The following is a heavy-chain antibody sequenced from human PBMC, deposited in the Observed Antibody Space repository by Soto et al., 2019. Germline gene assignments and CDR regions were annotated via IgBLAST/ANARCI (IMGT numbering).Heavy chain of an antibody. CDR1: GFSLSTSGVG. CDR3: AHSDHTYYDILTGYYTRYYFDY. CDR2: IYWDDDK. D-gene: IGHD3-9*01. V-gene: IGHV2-5*02. J-gene: IGHJ4*02. Sequence: QITLKESGPTLVKPTQTLTLTCTFSGFSLSTSGVGVGWIRQPPGKALEWLALIYWDDDKRYSPSLKSRLTLTKDTSKNQVVLTMTHMDPVDTATYYCAHSDHTYYDILTGYYTRYYFDYWGQGTLVTVSS.